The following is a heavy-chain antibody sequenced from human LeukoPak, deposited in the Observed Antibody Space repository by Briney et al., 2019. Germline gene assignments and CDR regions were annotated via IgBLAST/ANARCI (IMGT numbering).Heavy chain of an antibody. V-gene: IGHV3-7*01. CDR2: IKQDGSEK. Sequence: AGGSLRLSCAASGFTFSNSWMSWVRQAPGRGLEWVANIKQDGSEKYYVDSVKSRFTVSRDNAKNSLFLQMNSLRAEDTAVYYCARDNSDYDSSFFDYWGQGTLVTVSS. CDR3: ARDNSDYDSSFFDY. D-gene: IGHD3-22*01. J-gene: IGHJ4*02. CDR1: GFTFSNSW.